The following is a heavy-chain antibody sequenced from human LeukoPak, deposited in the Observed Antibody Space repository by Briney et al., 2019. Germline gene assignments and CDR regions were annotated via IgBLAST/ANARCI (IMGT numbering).Heavy chain of an antibody. V-gene: IGHV3-74*01. D-gene: IGHD5-24*01. CDR1: GFTFSSYW. CDR2: INSDGSST. Sequence: PGGSLRLSCAASGFTFSSYWMHWVRQAPGKGLVWVSRINSDGSSTSYADSVKGRFTISRDNAKNTLYLQMNSLRAEDTAVYYCARGVEMATIGSLGLVDYWGQGTLVTVSS. J-gene: IGHJ4*02. CDR3: ARGVEMATIGSLGLVDY.